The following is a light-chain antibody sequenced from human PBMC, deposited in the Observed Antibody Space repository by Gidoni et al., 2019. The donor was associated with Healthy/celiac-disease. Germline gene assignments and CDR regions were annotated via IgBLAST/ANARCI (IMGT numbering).Light chain of an antibody. CDR3: QQHGSSPRVFT. CDR2: GAS. CDR1: QSVSSSY. Sequence: EIVLTQSPGTLSLSPGERATLSCRASQSVSSSYLAWYQQKPGQAPRLLIYGASSRATGIPDRFSGSGSGTDFTLTISRLEPEDFAVYYCQQHGSSPRVFTFGPGTKVDIK. J-gene: IGKJ3*01. V-gene: IGKV3-20*01.